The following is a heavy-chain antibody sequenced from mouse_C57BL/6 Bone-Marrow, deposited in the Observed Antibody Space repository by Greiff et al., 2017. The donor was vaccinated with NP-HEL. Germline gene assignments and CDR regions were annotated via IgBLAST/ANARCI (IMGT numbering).Heavy chain of an antibody. CDR3: ARYGSLTLYAMDY. CDR2: IHPNSGST. V-gene: IGHV1-64*01. D-gene: IGHD1-1*01. J-gene: IGHJ4*01. Sequence: QVQLKQPGAELVKPGASVKLSCKASGYTFTSYWMHWVKQRPGQGLEWIGMIHPNSGSTNYNEKFKSKATLTVDKSSSTAYMQLSSLTSEDSAVYYCARYGSLTLYAMDYWGQGTSVTVSS. CDR1: GYTFTSYW.